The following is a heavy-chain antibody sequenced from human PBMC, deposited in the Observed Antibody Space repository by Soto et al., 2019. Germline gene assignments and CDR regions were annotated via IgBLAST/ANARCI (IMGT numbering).Heavy chain of an antibody. CDR2: ISGSGAP. CDR1: GFTFSDYY. D-gene: IGHD1-26*01. V-gene: IGHV3-11*01. CDR3: ARGPELDV. J-gene: IGHJ6*04. Sequence: QVQLVESGGGLVKPGGSLRLSCAASGFTFSDYYMSWVRQAPGKGLEWISYISGSGAPYYADSVKDRFTISRDNAKNSLYLQMNSLRVEDTAVYYCARGPELDVWGTGTTVTVSS.